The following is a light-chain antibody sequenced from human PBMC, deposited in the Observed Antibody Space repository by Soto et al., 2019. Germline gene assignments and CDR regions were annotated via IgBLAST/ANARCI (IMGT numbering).Light chain of an antibody. CDR1: DSNIGSNS. CDR3: AAWDDSLRACV. J-gene: IGLJ1*01. CDR2: YNN. V-gene: IGLV1-47*02. Sequence: QSVLTQEPSASGTAGQGVTISCSGSDSNIGSNSVYWYQHLPKTAPKLLIYYNNQRPSGVPDRFSGSRSGTSASLAISGIRSEDEADYYCAAWDDSLRACVLGTGTKV.